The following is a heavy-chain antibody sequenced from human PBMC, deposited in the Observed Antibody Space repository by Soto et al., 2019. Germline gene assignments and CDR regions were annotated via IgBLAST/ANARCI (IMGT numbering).Heavy chain of an antibody. J-gene: IGHJ6*02. V-gene: IGHV4-30-4*01. Sequence: SETLSLTCTVSGGSISSGDYYWRWIRQPPGKGLEWIGYIYYSGSTYYNPSLKSRVTISVDTSKNQFSLKLSSVTAADTAVYYCARDEGIVLVPAAQHYRPTYYYYGMDVWGQGPTVTVSS. CDR1: GGSISSGDYY. D-gene: IGHD2-2*01. CDR2: IYYSGST. CDR3: ARDEGIVLVPAAQHYRPTYYYYGMDV.